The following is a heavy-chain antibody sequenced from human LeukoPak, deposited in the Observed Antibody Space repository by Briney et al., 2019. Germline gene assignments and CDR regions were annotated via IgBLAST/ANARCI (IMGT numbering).Heavy chain of an antibody. CDR1: GFSLSTNGVG. CDR2: IYWNDDK. Sequence: SGPTLVNPTQTLTLTCTFSGFSLSTNGVGVGWIRQPPGKAPECLGVIYWNDDKRYRPSLTSRLTIIKDTPKNQVVLIMTNMDTVDTAKYYCAHRSEASLFDYWGQGAPVTVSS. J-gene: IGHJ4*02. D-gene: IGHD3-3*01. CDR3: AHRSEASLFDY. V-gene: IGHV2-5*01.